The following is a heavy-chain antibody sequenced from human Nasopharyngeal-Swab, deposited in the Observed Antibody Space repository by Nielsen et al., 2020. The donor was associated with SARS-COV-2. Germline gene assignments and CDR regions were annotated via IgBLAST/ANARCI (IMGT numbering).Heavy chain of an antibody. J-gene: IGHJ4*02. CDR2: IWYDGSNK. Sequence: GESLKISCAASGFTFSSYGMRWVRQAPGKGLEWVAVIWYDGSNKYYADSVKGRFTISRDNSKNTLYLQMNSLRAEDTAVYYCARDGAVGATTGADYWGQGTLVTVSS. CDR1: GFTFSSYG. D-gene: IGHD1-26*01. CDR3: ARDGAVGATTGADY. V-gene: IGHV3-33*01.